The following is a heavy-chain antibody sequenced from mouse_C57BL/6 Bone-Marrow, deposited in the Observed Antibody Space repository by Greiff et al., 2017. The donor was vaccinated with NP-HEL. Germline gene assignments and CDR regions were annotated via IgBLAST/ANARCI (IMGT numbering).Heavy chain of an antibody. CDR1: GYTFTNYW. CDR2: IYPGGGYT. V-gene: IGHV1-63*01. D-gene: IGHD2-2*01. Sequence: VQLQESGAELVRPGTSVKMSCKASGYTFTNYWIGWAKQRPGHGLEWIGDIYPGGGYTNYNEKFKGKATLTADKSSSTAYMQFSSLTSEDSAIYYCAREGYGYRAMDYWGQGTSVTVSS. CDR3: AREGYGYRAMDY. J-gene: IGHJ4*01.